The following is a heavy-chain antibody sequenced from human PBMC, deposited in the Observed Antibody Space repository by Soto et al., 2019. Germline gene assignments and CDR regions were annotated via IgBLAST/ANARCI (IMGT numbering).Heavy chain of an antibody. Sequence: GGSLRLSCAASGFTFSSYWMHWVRQAPGKGLVWVSRINSDGSSTSYADSVKGRFTISRDNAKNTLYLQMNSLRAEDTVVYYCARESSSPPWNGMDVWGQGTTVTVSS. D-gene: IGHD6-13*01. CDR3: ARESSSPPWNGMDV. CDR2: INSDGSST. CDR1: GFTFSSYW. V-gene: IGHV3-74*01. J-gene: IGHJ6*02.